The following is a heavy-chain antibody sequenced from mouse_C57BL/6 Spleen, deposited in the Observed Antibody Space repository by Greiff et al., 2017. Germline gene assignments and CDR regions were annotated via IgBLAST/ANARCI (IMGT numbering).Heavy chain of an antibody. CDR2: IDPSDSYT. CDR3: AREQLRLAMDY. Sequence: VQLQQSGAELVMPGASVQLSCKASGYTFTSYWMHWVKQRPGQGLEWIGEIDPSDSYTNYNQKFKGKSTLTVDKSSSTAYMQLSSLTSEDSAVYYCAREQLRLAMDYWGQGTSVTVSS. J-gene: IGHJ4*01. CDR1: GYTFTSYW. D-gene: IGHD6-1*01. V-gene: IGHV1-69*01.